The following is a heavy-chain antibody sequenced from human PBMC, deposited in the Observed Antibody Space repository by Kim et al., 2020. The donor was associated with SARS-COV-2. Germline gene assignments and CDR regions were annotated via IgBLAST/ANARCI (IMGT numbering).Heavy chain of an antibody. CDR3: ARADPANGSGSNYDMDD. V-gene: IGHV1-69*13. Sequence: SVKVSCKASGGTFSSYAISWVRQAPGQGLEWMGGIIPIFGTANYAQKFQGRVTITADESTSTAYMELSSLRSEDTAVYYCARADPANGSGSNYDMDDWGQGTPVTVSS. CDR1: GGTFSSYA. CDR2: IIPIFGTA. D-gene: IGHD3-10*01. J-gene: IGHJ6*02.